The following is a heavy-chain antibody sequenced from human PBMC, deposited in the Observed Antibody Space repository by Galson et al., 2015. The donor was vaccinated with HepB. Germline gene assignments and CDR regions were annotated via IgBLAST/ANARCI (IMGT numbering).Heavy chain of an antibody. CDR3: ARSRISVTAIPLDY. J-gene: IGHJ4*02. CDR2: IIPILGIA. CDR1: GGTFSSYA. D-gene: IGHD2-21*02. Sequence: SVKVSCKASGGTFSSYAISWVRQAPGQGLEWMGRIIPILGIANYAQKFQGRVTITADKSTSTAYMELSSLGSEDTAVYYCARSRISVTAIPLDYWGQGTLVTVSS. V-gene: IGHV1-69*04.